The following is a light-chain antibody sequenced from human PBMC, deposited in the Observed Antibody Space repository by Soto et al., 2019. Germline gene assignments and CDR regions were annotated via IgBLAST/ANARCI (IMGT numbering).Light chain of an antibody. V-gene: IGLV1-51*01. J-gene: IGLJ1*01. CDR2: DDN. CDR1: SSNIGGNS. CDR3: GSWDSSLSAYV. Sequence: QSAMTQPPSVSAAPGQKVTISCSGSSSNIGGNSVSWYQQLPGTAPKLLIYDDNKRPSGIPDRFSGPKSGTSATLGITGFQTGDEADYYCGSWDSSLSAYVFGTGTQLTVL.